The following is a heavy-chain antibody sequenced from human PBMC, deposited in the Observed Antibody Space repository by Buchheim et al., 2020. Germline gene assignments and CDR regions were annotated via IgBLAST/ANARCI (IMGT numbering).Heavy chain of an antibody. V-gene: IGHV3-30*18. J-gene: IGHJ4*02. CDR3: AKDTEYCSGGSCYSTLDY. CDR2: ISYDGSNK. Sequence: QVQLVESGGGVVQPGRSLRLSCAASGFTFSSYGMHWVRQAPGKGLEWVAVISYDGSNKYYADYVKGRFTISRDNSKNTLYLQMNSLRAEDTAVYYCAKDTEYCSGGSCYSTLDYWGQGTL. D-gene: IGHD2-15*01. CDR1: GFTFSSYG.